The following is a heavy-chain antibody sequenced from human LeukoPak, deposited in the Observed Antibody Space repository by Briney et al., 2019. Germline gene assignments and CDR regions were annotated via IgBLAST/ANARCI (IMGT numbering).Heavy chain of an antibody. CDR2: ISSSGSTI. CDR1: GFTFCDYY. J-gene: IGHJ4*02. D-gene: IGHD3-22*01. V-gene: IGHV3-11*01. Sequence: GGSLRLSCAASGFTFCDYYMSWIRQAPGKGLEWVSYISSSGSTIYYADSVKGRFTISRDNAKNSLYLQMNSLRAEDTAVYYCARSDSSGYYPPFDYWGQGTLVTVSS. CDR3: ARSDSSGYYPPFDY.